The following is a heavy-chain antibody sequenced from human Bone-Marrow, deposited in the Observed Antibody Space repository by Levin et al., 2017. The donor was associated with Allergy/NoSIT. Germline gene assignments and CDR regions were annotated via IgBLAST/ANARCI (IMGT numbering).Heavy chain of an antibody. CDR1: GFTVTNHY. D-gene: IGHD3-3*01. J-gene: IGHJ5*02. CDR2: IDRGDTT. V-gene: IGHV3-53*01. Sequence: GGSLRLSCAASGFTVTNHYMTWVRQAPGKGLEWVSVIDRGDTTYYPDSVKGRFSISRDSSKNTLHLPMNNLRVEDTAAYYCARAPSVLRRIGGCFDPWGQGTRVTVSS. CDR3: ARAPSVLRRIGGCFDP.